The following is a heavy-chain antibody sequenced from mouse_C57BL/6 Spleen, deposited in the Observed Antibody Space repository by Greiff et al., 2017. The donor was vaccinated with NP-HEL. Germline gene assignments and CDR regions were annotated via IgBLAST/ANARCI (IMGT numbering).Heavy chain of an antibody. CDR3: ASPYYYGNQAWFAY. CDR2: ISNGGGST. D-gene: IGHD1-1*01. V-gene: IGHV5-12*01. CDR1: GFTFSDYY. J-gene: IGHJ3*01. Sequence: DVQLVESGGGLVQPGGSLKLSCAASGFTFSDYYMYWVRQTPEKRLEWVAYISNGGGSTYYPDTVKGRFTISRDNAKNTLYLQMSRLKSEDTAMYYGASPYYYGNQAWFAYWGQGTLVTVSA.